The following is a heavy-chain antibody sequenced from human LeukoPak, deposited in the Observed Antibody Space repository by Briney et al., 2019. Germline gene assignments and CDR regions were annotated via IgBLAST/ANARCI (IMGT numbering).Heavy chain of an antibody. CDR3: AKLSGSSCYSPGSY. Sequence: GGSLRLSCAASGFTFTTYGMSWVRQAPGKGLEWVSVISDSGGSTYYADSVKGRFTISRDNSKDTLYLQMNSLRADDTAVYYCAKLSGSSCYSPGSYWGQGTLVTVSS. CDR2: ISDSGGST. J-gene: IGHJ4*02. V-gene: IGHV3-23*01. D-gene: IGHD2-15*01. CDR1: GFTFTTYG.